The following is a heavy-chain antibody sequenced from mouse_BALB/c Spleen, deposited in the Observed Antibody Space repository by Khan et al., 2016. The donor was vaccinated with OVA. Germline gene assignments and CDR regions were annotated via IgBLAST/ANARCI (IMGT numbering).Heavy chain of an antibody. CDR2: TNPTNGRT. Sequence: QVQLQQSGAELVKVGASVKMSCKASGYTFTSYWMHWVKQRLGQGLEWFAETNPTNGRTYYNEKFKSKATLTVDKSSSTAYMLLSGPTFEDSAVYYCARIKKIVATYFDYRGQGTTLTVSS. D-gene: IGHD1-1*01. CDR1: GYTFTSYW. J-gene: IGHJ2*01. V-gene: IGHV1S81*02. CDR3: ARIKKIVATYFDY.